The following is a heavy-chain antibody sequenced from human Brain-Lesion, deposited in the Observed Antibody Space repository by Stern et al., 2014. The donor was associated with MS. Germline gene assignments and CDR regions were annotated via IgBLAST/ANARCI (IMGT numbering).Heavy chain of an antibody. CDR1: GGSISSGGYY. Sequence: VQLVESGPGLVKPSQTLSLSCTVSGGSISSGGYYWSWIRQPAGKGLEWIGRIFNSGSTSYNPSLKSRVTISIDTSKKSFSLRLNPMTAADTAVYYCARGRVVPGFQYYATDVWGQGTTVIVSS. D-gene: IGHD2-2*01. J-gene: IGHJ6*02. CDR3: ARGRVVPGFQYYATDV. CDR2: IFNSGST. V-gene: IGHV4-61*02.